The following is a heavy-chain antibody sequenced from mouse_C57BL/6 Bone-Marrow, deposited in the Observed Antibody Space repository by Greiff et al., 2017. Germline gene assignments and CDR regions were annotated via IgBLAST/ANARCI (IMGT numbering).Heavy chain of an antibody. D-gene: IGHD1-1*01. V-gene: IGHV2-4*01. Sequence: VQLQQSGPGLVQPSQSLSITCTVSGFSLTSYGVHWVRQPPGQGLEWLGVIWSGGSTDYNAAFISRLSISKDNSKSQVFFKMNSLQADDTAIYYRAKNGRITTVVAPYAMDYWGQGTSVTVSS. J-gene: IGHJ4*01. CDR2: IWSGGST. CDR3: AKNGRITTVVAPYAMDY. CDR1: GFSLTSYG.